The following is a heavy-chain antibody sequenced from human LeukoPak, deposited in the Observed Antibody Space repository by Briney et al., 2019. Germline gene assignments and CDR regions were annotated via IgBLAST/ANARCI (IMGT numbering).Heavy chain of an antibody. Sequence: SGTLSLTCAVSGGSISSSSYYWGWIRQPPGKGLEWIGSIYYSGSTYYNPSLKSRVTISVDTSKNQFSLKLSSVTAADTAVYYCARDKGMAYYYYYGMDVWGQGTTVTVSS. D-gene: IGHD5-24*01. CDR2: IYYSGST. J-gene: IGHJ6*02. V-gene: IGHV4-39*07. CDR1: GGSISSSSYY. CDR3: ARDKGMAYYYYYGMDV.